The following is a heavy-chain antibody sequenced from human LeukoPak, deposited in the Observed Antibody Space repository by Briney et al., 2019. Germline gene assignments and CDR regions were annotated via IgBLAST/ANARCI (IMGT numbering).Heavy chain of an antibody. CDR1: GFTFSSYS. D-gene: IGHD4-23*01. V-gene: IGHV3-48*01. CDR2: ISSSSSTI. J-gene: IGHJ4*02. Sequence: GGSLRLSCAAAGFTFSSYSMNWVRQAPGKGLEWVSYISSSSSTIYYADSVKGRFTISRDNEKNSLYMKMNTLRAEDTAVYYCAANSPFDYWGQGTLVTVSS. CDR3: AANSPFDY.